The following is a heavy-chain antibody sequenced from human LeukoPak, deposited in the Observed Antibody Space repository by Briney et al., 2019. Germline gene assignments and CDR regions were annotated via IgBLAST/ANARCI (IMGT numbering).Heavy chain of an antibody. D-gene: IGHD4-23*01. CDR1: GGSVSNSNYC. CDR3: ARPLDCNYGGTAFDI. Sequence: PSETLSLTCTVSGGSVSNSNYCWGWIRQPPGKQLEGIGSIDYSGSPLYNPSLKSRVTISVDTSKNQFSLKLSSVTAADTAVYYCARPLDCNYGGTAFDIWGQGTMGTVSS. CDR2: IDYSGSP. V-gene: IGHV4-39*01. J-gene: IGHJ3*02.